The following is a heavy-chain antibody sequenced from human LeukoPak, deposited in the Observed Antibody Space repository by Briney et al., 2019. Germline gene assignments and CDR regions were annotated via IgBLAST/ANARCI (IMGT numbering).Heavy chain of an antibody. CDR3: ARAYSDYDSFDY. V-gene: IGHV1-46*01. Sequence: ASVKVSCKASGYTFTSYAMNWVRQAPRQGLEWMGIINPSGGSTSYAQKFQGRVTMTRDTSTSTVYMELSSLRSEDTAVYYCARAYSDYDSFDYWGQGTLVIVSS. J-gene: IGHJ4*02. D-gene: IGHD5-12*01. CDR2: INPSGGST. CDR1: GYTFTSYA.